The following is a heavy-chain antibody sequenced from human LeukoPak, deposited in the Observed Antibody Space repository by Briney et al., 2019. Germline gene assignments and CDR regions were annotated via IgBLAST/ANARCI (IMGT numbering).Heavy chain of an antibody. V-gene: IGHV4-59*01. Sequence: PSETLSLTCTVSGGSISSYHWSWIRQPAGKGLEWIGYIYYSGSTNYNPSLKSRVTISVDTSKNQFSLKLSSVTAADTAVYYCASTRSSGWYLYYFDYWGQGTLVTVSS. CDR2: IYYSGST. J-gene: IGHJ4*02. CDR1: GGSISSYH. D-gene: IGHD6-19*01. CDR3: ASTRSSGWYLYYFDY.